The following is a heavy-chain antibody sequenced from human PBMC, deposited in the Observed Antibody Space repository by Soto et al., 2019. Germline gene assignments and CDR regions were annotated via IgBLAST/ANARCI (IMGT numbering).Heavy chain of an antibody. V-gene: IGHV1-69*06. J-gene: IGHJ4*02. CDR3: ATADSSGYYYKLDY. D-gene: IGHD3-22*01. Sequence: SVKVSCKASGGTFSSYAISWVRQAPGQGLEWMGGIIPIFGTANYAQKFQGRVTITADKSTSTAYMELSSLRSEDTAVYYCATADSSGYYYKLDYWGQGTLVTAPQ. CDR1: GGTFSSYA. CDR2: IIPIFGTA.